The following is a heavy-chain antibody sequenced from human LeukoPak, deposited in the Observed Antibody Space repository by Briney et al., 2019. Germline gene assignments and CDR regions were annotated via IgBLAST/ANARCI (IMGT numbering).Heavy chain of an antibody. V-gene: IGHV3-21*01. CDR3: ARGRGEGSGWFDY. J-gene: IGHJ4*02. CDR2: ITSSSSYI. D-gene: IGHD3-22*01. Sequence: GGSLRLSCAASGFTFSGYSMNWVRQAPGKGLEWVSSITSSSSYIYYADSVKGRSTISRDNAKNSLYLQMNSLRAEDTAVYYCARGRGEGSGWFDYWGQGTLVTVSS. CDR1: GFTFSGYS.